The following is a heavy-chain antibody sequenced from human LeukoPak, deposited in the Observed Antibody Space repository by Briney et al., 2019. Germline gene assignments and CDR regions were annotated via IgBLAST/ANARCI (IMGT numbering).Heavy chain of an antibody. CDR3: ASDYGGNSFHDY. V-gene: IGHV3-11*01. D-gene: IGHD4-23*01. CDR2: ISSSCSNI. Sequence: GGSLRFSCAASGFTFTDYYMSWIRQAPGKGLQWVSYISSSCSNIYHADSVKRRFTISRDNAKNSLYLQMNSLRAEDTAVYYCASDYGGNSFHDYWGQGTLVTVSS. J-gene: IGHJ4*02. CDR1: GFTFTDYY.